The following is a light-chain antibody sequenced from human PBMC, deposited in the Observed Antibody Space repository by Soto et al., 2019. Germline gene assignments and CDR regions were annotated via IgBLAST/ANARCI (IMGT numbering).Light chain of an antibody. V-gene: IGKV3-20*01. CDR3: QQYFASSWT. J-gene: IGKJ1*01. CDR2: ATS. Sequence: EIVLTQAPGTLSSSPGERATLSCRASQSIDSKYLAWYQHKPGQAPRLLIYATSSRATGIPDRFGGSGSGTDFTLTINRLEPEDFAVYYCQQYFASSWTFGQGTRWISN. CDR1: QSIDSKY.